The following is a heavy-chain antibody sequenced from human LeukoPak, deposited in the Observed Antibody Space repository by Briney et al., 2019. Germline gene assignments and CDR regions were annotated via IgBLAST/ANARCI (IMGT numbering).Heavy chain of an antibody. V-gene: IGHV4-39*01. CDR3: VLVYYGSGSYYGTPPGGDY. D-gene: IGHD3-10*01. CDR1: GGSISSSTYY. CDR2: IYYSGTT. J-gene: IGHJ4*02. Sequence: SETLSLTCTVSGGSISSSTYYWGWIRQPPGKGLEWIGSIYYSGTTYYNPPLKSRVTLSVDTSKNQFSLKLSSVTAADTAVFYCVLVYYGSGSYYGTPPGGDYWGQGTLVTVSS.